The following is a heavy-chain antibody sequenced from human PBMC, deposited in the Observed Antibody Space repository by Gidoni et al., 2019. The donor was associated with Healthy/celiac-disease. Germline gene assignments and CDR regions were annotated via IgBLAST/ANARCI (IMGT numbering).Heavy chain of an antibody. D-gene: IGHD2-2*01. J-gene: IGHJ5*02. CDR2: IFSNDEK. CDR3: ARSHCSSTSCVNWFDP. CDR1: GFSLSNARMG. Sequence: QVTLKESGPVLVKPTETITLTCTVSGFSLSNARMGVTWIRQPPGKALEWLAHIFSNDEKSYTTSLKSRLTISKDTSKSQVVLTRTNMDPVDTATYYCARSHCSSTSCVNWFDPWGQGTLVTVSS. V-gene: IGHV2-26*01.